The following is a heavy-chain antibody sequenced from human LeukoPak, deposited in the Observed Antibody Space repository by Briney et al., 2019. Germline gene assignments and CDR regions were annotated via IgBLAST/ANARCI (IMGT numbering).Heavy chain of an antibody. D-gene: IGHD6-13*01. Sequence: PGGSLRLSCTASGFTFSSYAMSWVRQAPGKGLEWVSAISGSGGSTYYADSVKGRFTISRDNSKNTLYLQMNSLRAEDTAVYYCAKARVQLVHLLDYWGQGTLVTVSS. CDR2: ISGSGGST. CDR1: GFTFSSYA. J-gene: IGHJ4*02. V-gene: IGHV3-23*01. CDR3: AKARVQLVHLLDY.